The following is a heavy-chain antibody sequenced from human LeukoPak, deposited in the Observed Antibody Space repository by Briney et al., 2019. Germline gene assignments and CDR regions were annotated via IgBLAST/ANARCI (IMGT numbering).Heavy chain of an antibody. CDR3: ARSDYFDY. CDR2: INSAGSST. Sequence: GGSLRLSCAASGFSFSSQWMHWVRQAPGKGLVWVARINSAGSSTRYADSVKGRFTVSRDNANNTLCLQMNSLRAEDTAVYYCARSDYFDYWGQGTLVTVSS. V-gene: IGHV3-74*01. CDR1: GFSFSSQW. J-gene: IGHJ4*02.